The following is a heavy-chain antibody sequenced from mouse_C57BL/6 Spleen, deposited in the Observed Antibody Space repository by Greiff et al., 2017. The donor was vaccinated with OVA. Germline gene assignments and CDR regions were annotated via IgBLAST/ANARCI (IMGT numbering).Heavy chain of an antibody. V-gene: IGHV1-72*01. D-gene: IGHD1-1*01. Sequence: QVQLQQPGAELVKPGASVKLSCKASGYTFTSYWMHWVKQRPGRGLEWIGRIGPNSGGTKYNEKFKSKATLTVYKPSSTAYMQLSSLTSDDAAGYYCASAFYGSSFAYWGQGTLVTVAA. CDR2: IGPNSGGT. CDR1: GYTFTSYW. J-gene: IGHJ3*01. CDR3: ASAFYGSSFAY.